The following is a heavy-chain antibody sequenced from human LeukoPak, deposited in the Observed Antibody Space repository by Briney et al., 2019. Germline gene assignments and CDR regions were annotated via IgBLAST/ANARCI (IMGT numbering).Heavy chain of an antibody. CDR1: GFTFSSYS. Sequence: GGSLRLSCAASGFTFSSYSMNWVRQAPGKGLEWVSSISSSSSYIYYADSVKGRFTISRDNAKNSLYLQMDSLRAEDTAVYYCARDHSGYDYVLDYWGQGTLVTVSS. CDR3: ARDHSGYDYVLDY. V-gene: IGHV3-21*01. CDR2: ISSSSSYI. D-gene: IGHD5-12*01. J-gene: IGHJ4*02.